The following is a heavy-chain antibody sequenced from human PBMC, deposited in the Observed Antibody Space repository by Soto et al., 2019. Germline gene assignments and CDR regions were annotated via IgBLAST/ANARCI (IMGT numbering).Heavy chain of an antibody. J-gene: IGHJ4*02. Sequence: QVQLQESGPGLVKPSQTLSLTCTVSGGSISSGGYYWSWIRQHPGKGLEWIGYIYYSGSTYYNPSLKSRVTISVDTSKNQFSLKLSSVTAADTAVYYCARDRSGGYSYGSGYYFDYWGQGTLVTVSS. CDR2: IYYSGST. CDR1: GGSISSGGYY. V-gene: IGHV4-31*03. D-gene: IGHD5-18*01. CDR3: ARDRSGGYSYGSGYYFDY.